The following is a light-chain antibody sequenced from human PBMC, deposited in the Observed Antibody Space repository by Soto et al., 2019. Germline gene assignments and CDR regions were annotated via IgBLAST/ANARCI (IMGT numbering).Light chain of an antibody. V-gene: IGLV1-44*01. J-gene: IGLJ2*01. CDR2: RNT. CDR3: ASWYGSLDVVV. Sequence: QSVLTQPPSASGTPGQRVTISCSGSTSNIGSDTVNWYQQLPGTAPKLLIYRNTQRPSGVPDRFSGSKSGASASLAISGLQSEDEADYYCASWYGSLDVVVFGGGSKL. CDR1: TSNIGSDT.